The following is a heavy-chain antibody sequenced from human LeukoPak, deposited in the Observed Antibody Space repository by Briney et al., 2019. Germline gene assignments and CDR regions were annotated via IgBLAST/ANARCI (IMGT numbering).Heavy chain of an antibody. J-gene: IGHJ4*02. Sequence: GGPLRLSCAASGFTFSNYAMNWVRQAPGKGLEWVSSISGSGGNTYYADSVKGRFTISRDNSKNTLYLQMNSLRAEDTAVYYCAREPYGSGSYPYYFDHWGQGTLVIVAS. CDR1: GFTFSNYA. V-gene: IGHV3-23*01. D-gene: IGHD3-10*01. CDR2: ISGSGGNT. CDR3: AREPYGSGSYPYYFDH.